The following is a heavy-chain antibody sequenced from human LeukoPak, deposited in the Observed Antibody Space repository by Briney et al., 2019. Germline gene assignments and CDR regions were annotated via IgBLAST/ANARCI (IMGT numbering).Heavy chain of an antibody. CDR1: GYTFTGYY. D-gene: IGHD3-22*01. CDR2: IILSGVST. CDR3: AREGYYDSSGDHYYGMDV. V-gene: IGHV1-46*01. Sequence: ASVKVSCKASGYTFTGYYMHWVRQAPGQGLEWMGIIILSGVSTIYAQKFQGRVSMTRDTSTSTVYLELSSLRSEDTAVYYCAREGYYDSSGDHYYGMDVWGQGTTVTVSS. J-gene: IGHJ6*02.